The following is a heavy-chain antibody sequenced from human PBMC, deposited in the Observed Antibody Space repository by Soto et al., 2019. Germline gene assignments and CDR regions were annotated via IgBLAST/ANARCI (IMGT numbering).Heavy chain of an antibody. V-gene: IGHV4-59*01. CDR1: GGSISSYY. Sequence: SETLSLTCTVSGGSISSYYWRWIWQPPGKGLEWIGYIYYSGSTNYNPSLKSRVTISVDTSKNQFSLKLSSVTAADTAVYYCARAHYDILTGYYLDYYYYYMDVWGKGTTVTVSS. D-gene: IGHD3-9*01. J-gene: IGHJ6*03. CDR2: IYYSGST. CDR3: ARAHYDILTGYYLDYYYYYMDV.